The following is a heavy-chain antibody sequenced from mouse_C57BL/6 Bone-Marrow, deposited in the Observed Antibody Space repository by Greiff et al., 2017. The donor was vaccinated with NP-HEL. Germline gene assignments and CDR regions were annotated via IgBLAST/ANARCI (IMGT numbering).Heavy chain of an antibody. CDR1: GYTFTDYY. CDR2: IFPGSGST. Sequence: VQLQQSGPELVKPGASVKISCKASGYTFTDYYINWVKQRPGQGLEWIGWIFPGSGSTYYNEKFKGKATLTVGKSSSTAYMLLSSLTSEDSAVYFCARGGYYGSTKAWFAYWGQGTLVTVSA. CDR3: ARGGYYGSTKAWFAY. V-gene: IGHV1-75*01. J-gene: IGHJ3*01. D-gene: IGHD1-1*01.